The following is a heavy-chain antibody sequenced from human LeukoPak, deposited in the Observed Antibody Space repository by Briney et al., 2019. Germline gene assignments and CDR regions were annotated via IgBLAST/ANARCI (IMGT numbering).Heavy chain of an antibody. CDR2: INHSGST. V-gene: IGHV4-34*01. Sequence: KPSETLSLTCAVYSGSFSGYYWSWLRQPPGKGLEWIGEINHSGSTNYNPSFKSRITISVDTSKNQFSLKLISVTAADTAVYYCARKASIRGGFHWGQGTLVTVSS. D-gene: IGHD2-2*01. CDR3: ARKASIRGGFH. CDR1: SGSFSGYY. J-gene: IGHJ4*02.